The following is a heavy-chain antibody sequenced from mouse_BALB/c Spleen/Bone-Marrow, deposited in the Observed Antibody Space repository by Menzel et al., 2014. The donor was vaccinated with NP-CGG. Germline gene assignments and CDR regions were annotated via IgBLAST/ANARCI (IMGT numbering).Heavy chain of an antibody. V-gene: IGHV7-3*02. CDR1: GFTFTDYY. J-gene: IGHJ2*01. CDR2: IRNKANGYTT. CDR3: ARDKGRVFFDY. Sequence: DVMLVESGGGLVQPGGSLRLSCATSGFTFTDYYMNWVRQPPGKALEWLGFIRNKANGYTTEYSASVKSRFTISRDNSQNFLYLQMNTLRADDSATYYCARDKGRVFFDYWGQGTTLTVSS.